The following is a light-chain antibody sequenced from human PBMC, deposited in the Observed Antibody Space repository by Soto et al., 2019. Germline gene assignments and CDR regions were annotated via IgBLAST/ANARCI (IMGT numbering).Light chain of an antibody. J-gene: IGKJ2*01. CDR2: AAS. Sequence: DIQMTQSPSSLSASVGDRVTITCRASQSISRFLNWYQHKPGKAPELLMFAASNLASGVPSRFSGSGSGTEFTLTISSLQAEDFATYYCEQTDSTTHTFGQGTKVEIK. CDR1: QSISRF. V-gene: IGKV1-39*01. CDR3: EQTDSTTHT.